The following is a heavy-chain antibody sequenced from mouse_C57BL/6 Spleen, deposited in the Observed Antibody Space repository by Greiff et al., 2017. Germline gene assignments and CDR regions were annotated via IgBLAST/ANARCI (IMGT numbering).Heavy chain of an antibody. V-gene: IGHV5-9-1*02. D-gene: IGHD2-3*01. CDR2: ISSGGDYI. J-gene: IGHJ4*01. CDR1: GFTFSSYA. CDR3: TRGGRVTTMAMDY. Sequence: EVQLVESGEGLVKPGGSLKLSCAASGFTFSSYAMSWVRQTPEKRLEWVAYISSGGDYIYYADTVKGRFTISRDNAKNTLYLQMSSLKSEDTAMYYCTRGGRVTTMAMDYWGQGTSVTVSS.